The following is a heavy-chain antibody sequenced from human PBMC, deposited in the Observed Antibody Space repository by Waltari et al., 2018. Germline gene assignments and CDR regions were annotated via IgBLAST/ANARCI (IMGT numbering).Heavy chain of an antibody. Sequence: QVQLVESGGGVVQPGGSLRLSCAASGFSFSSFAMHWFRQAAGKGLDWVAFIRYDGSITYYGDSVKGRFTISRDNSKNTLYLQMNRLRVEDTAVYYCAKDGYYGSGTYKGMYYFDYWGQGTLVTVSS. CDR1: GFSFSSFA. D-gene: IGHD3-10*01. CDR2: IRYDGSIT. V-gene: IGHV3-30*02. J-gene: IGHJ4*02. CDR3: AKDGYYGSGTYKGMYYFDY.